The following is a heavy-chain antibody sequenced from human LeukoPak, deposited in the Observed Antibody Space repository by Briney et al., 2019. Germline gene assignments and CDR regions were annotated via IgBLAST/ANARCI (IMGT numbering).Heavy chain of an antibody. CDR2: ISSSGSTI. CDR3: ARVAPNNWNDAFDI. J-gene: IGHJ3*02. V-gene: IGHV3-48*03. D-gene: IGHD1-1*01. CDR1: GFTFSSYE. Sequence: GGSLRLSCAASGFTFSSYEMNWVRQAPGKGLEWDSYISSSGSTIYYADSVKGRFTISRDNAKNSLYLQMNSLRAEDTAVYYCARVAPNNWNDAFDIWGQGTMVTVSS.